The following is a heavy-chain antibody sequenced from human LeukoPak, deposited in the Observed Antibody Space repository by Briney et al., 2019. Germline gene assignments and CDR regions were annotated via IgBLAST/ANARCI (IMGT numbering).Heavy chain of an antibody. Sequence: GGSLRLSCAASGFTFSSYAMSWVRQAPGKGLEWVSTISGSAGSIYYADSVKGRFTISRDNSKNTLCLQMITLRAEDTAVYYYAKARGYCSGASCYSDFDSWGQGTLVTVSS. CDR2: ISGSAGSI. CDR3: AKARGYCSGASCYSDFDS. V-gene: IGHV3-23*01. J-gene: IGHJ4*02. D-gene: IGHD2-15*01. CDR1: GFTFSSYA.